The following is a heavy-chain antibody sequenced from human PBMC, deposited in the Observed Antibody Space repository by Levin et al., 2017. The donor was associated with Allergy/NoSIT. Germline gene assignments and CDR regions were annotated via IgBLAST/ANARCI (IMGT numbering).Heavy chain of an antibody. CDR3: ARDPAGSGRVFFGFDP. D-gene: IGHD3-10*01. J-gene: IGHJ5*02. Sequence: TSSETLSLTCTVSGGSISSYYWSWIRQPPGKGLEWIGYIYYSGSTNYNPSLKSRVTISVDTSKNQFSLKLSSVTAADTAVYYCARDPAGSGRVFFGFDPWGQGTLVTVSS. V-gene: IGHV4-59*01. CDR2: IYYSGST. CDR1: GGSISSYY.